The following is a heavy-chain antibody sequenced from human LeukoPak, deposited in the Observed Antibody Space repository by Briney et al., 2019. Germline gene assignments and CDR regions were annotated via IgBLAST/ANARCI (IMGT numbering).Heavy chain of an antibody. V-gene: IGHV3-48*04. D-gene: IGHD6-13*01. Sequence: GGSLRLSCAASGFTFRSYTMNWVRQAPGKGLKWASSIIGIGSTIYYADSVKGGFTISRDNAKNSLYLQMNSLRAEDTAVYYCARLTWSSSWYSHYYYYMDVWGKGTTVTVSS. CDR2: IIGIGSTI. J-gene: IGHJ6*03. CDR1: GFTFRSYT. CDR3: ARLTWSSSWYSHYYYYMDV.